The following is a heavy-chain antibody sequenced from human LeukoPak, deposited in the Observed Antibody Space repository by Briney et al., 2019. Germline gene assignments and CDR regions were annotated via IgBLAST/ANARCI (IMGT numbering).Heavy chain of an antibody. Sequence: ASVKVSCKASGYTFTSYAITWVRQAPGQGLEWMGWISAYNGNTNYAQKFQGRVTMTRDASISSAYMELRSLRSDDSAVYYCARTPRARAARPFDYWGQGTLVTVSS. CDR3: ARTPRARAARPFDY. D-gene: IGHD6-6*01. CDR2: ISAYNGNT. CDR1: GYTFTSYA. V-gene: IGHV1-18*01. J-gene: IGHJ4*02.